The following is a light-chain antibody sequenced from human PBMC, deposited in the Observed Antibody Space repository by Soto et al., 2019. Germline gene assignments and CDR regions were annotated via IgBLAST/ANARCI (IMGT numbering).Light chain of an antibody. Sequence: EIVMTQSPATLSVSPGERATLSCRASQSVSSNLAWYQQKPGQAPRLLIYGASTRATGIPARFSGSGSGTEFTLTISILQSEDFAVYYCQQYNNWPSLTFGGGTQVEIK. CDR2: GAS. J-gene: IGKJ4*01. V-gene: IGKV3-15*01. CDR1: QSVSSN. CDR3: QQYNNWPSLT.